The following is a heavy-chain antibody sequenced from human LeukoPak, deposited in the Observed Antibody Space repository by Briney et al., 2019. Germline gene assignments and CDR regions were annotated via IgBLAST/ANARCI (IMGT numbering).Heavy chain of an antibody. J-gene: IGHJ4*02. V-gene: IGHV3-23*01. CDR2: ISGSGDST. Sequence: GSLRLSCTASGFTFSSYAMGWVRQVPGKGLEWVSGISGSGDSTYYADSVKGRFTISRDNAKNTLYVQMNSPRAEDTAVYYCANGLTLEYWGQGTLVTVSS. CDR1: GFTFSSYA. CDR3: ANGLTLEY. D-gene: IGHD3-9*01.